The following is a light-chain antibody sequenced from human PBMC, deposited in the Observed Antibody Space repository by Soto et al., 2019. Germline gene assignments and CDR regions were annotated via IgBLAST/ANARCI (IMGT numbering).Light chain of an antibody. CDR2: GAS. CDR3: QQDNNCSRS. J-gene: IGKJ2*01. CDR1: QSVSSN. Sequence: EIVMTQSPATLSVSPGERATLSCRASQSVSSNLAWYQQKPGQAPRLLIYGASTRANGLPARFSGSGSGTEFTLTISSMQSEDFAVYYCQQDNNCSRSFGPGTKLEIK. V-gene: IGKV3-15*01.